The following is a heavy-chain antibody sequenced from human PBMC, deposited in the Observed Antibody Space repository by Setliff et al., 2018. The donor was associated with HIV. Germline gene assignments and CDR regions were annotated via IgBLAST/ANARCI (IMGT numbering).Heavy chain of an antibody. Sequence: ASVKVSCKTSGYTFTASYLHWVRQAPGQGLQWMGWMHPNSGDTNYAQKFQGRVTMTRDTSISKAYMELSSLTSDDTAVYYCARDESIFGVAISDYWGQGTLVTVSS. D-gene: IGHD3-3*01. CDR2: MHPNSGDT. V-gene: IGHV1-2*02. J-gene: IGHJ4*02. CDR1: GYTFTASY. CDR3: ARDESIFGVAISDY.